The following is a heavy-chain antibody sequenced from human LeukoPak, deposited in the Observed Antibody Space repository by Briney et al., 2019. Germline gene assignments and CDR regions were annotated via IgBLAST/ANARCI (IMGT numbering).Heavy chain of an antibody. CDR2: INPSGGST. CDR1: GYTFTSYY. V-gene: IGHV1-46*01. J-gene: IGHJ4*02. Sequence: ASVKVSCKASGYTFTSYYMHWVRQAPGQGLEWMGIINPSGGSTSYAQKFQGRVTMTRDTSTSTAYMELRSLRSDDTAVYYCARDNAYCSSTSCYILDYWGQGTLVTVSS. CDR3: ARDNAYCSSTSCYILDY. D-gene: IGHD2-2*01.